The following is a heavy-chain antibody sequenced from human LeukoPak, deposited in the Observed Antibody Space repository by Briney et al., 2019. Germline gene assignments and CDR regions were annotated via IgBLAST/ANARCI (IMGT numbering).Heavy chain of an antibody. CDR2: LYYSVSN. CDR1: GGSLNSYY. V-gene: IGHV4-59*01. Sequence: PSETLSLTCTVSGGSLNSYYWSWLRHPPGKALECLGHLYYSVSNNYNPSLKSRITKSVNTPKNQFSLKLKHVTAADPAVYYCARDVHYCSSTSRLGKCFDPWGQGTLVTVSS. J-gene: IGHJ5*02. D-gene: IGHD2-2*01. CDR3: ARDVHYCSSTSRLGKCFDP.